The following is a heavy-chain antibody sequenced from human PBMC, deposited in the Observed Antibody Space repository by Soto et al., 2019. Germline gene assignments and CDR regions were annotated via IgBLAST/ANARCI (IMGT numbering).Heavy chain of an antibody. CDR3: TNGRGYSSGWSLTY. V-gene: IGHV3-30*18. J-gene: IGHJ4*02. D-gene: IGHD6-19*01. CDR2: LSFDESKK. Sequence: QVQLVESGGGVVQPGRSLRLSCEASGFTLSNYGMHWVRQAPGKGLEWVAGLSFDESKKYYADSVKGRFTISRDNSKNTLYLQMNSLRAEDTAVYYCTNGRGYSSGWSLTYWGQGTLVTISS. CDR1: GFTLSNYG.